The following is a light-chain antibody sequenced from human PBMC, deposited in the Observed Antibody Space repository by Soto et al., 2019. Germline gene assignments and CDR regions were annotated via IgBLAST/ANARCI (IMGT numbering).Light chain of an antibody. V-gene: IGKV1-39*01. J-gene: IGKJ1*01. CDR3: QQSYSLRRK. Sequence: DVQLTQSPSSLSASIGDTVTISCRSSQSITTSVNWYQQKTGKPPALLIYGASALQIGVPHRFSASGSGTDFTLTITSLQHEDFATYYCQQSYSLRRKFGQGTKVDIK. CDR2: GAS. CDR1: QSITTS.